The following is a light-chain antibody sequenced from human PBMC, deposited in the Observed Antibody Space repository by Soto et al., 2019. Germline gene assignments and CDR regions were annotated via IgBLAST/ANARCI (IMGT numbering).Light chain of an antibody. CDR2: DVT. V-gene: IGLV2-14*01. Sequence: QSALTQPASVSGSPGQSITISCTGTSSDVGGYNFVSWYQQHPGKAPKVMIYDVTNRPSGVSNRFSGSKSGNTASLTISGLQAEDEADYYCSSYTSIDTRVFGGGTTLTVL. CDR3: SSYTSIDTRV. CDR1: SSDVGGYNF. J-gene: IGLJ3*02.